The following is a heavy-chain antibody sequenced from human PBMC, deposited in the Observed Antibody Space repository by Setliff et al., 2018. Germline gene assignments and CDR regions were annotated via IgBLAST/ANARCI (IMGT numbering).Heavy chain of an antibody. CDR3: ARDRYYNSWSGTSITAPHDAFDI. V-gene: IGHV1-46*03. CDR1: GYTLTNYY. D-gene: IGHD3-3*01. J-gene: IGHJ3*02. CDR2: INPSGGLT. Sequence: ASVKVSCKASGYTLTNYYMHWVRQAPGQGLEWMGMINPSGGLTRYAQKFQGRVTMTRDTSTSTVYMEVSSLRSEDTAVYYCARDRYYNSWSGTSITAPHDAFDIWGQGTMVTVSS.